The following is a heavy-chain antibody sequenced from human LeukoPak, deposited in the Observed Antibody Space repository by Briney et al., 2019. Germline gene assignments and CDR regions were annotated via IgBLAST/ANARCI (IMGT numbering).Heavy chain of an antibody. CDR3: ARVMILSYYYYGMDV. Sequence: GASVKVSCKASGYTFTGYYMHWARQAPGQGLEWMGWINPNSGGTNYAQKFQGRVTMTRDTSISTAYMELSRLRSDDTAVYYCARVMILSYYYYGMDVWGQGTTVTVSS. J-gene: IGHJ6*02. V-gene: IGHV1-2*02. CDR2: INPNSGGT. D-gene: IGHD2-15*01. CDR1: GYTFTGYY.